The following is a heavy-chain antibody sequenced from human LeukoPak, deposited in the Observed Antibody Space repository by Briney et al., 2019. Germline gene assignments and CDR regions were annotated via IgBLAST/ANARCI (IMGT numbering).Heavy chain of an antibody. Sequence: SETLSLTCAVYGGSFSGYYWSWIRQPPGKGLEWIGEINHSGSTNYNPSLKSRATISVDTSKNQFSLKLSSVTAADTAVYYCARETTVGYFDDWGQGTLVTVSS. V-gene: IGHV4-34*01. D-gene: IGHD4-23*01. CDR3: ARETTVGYFDD. J-gene: IGHJ4*02. CDR2: INHSGST. CDR1: GGSFSGYY.